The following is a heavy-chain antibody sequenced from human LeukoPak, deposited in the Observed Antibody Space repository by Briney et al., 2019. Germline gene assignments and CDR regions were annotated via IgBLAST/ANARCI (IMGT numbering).Heavy chain of an antibody. CDR2: INGDGSNS. D-gene: IGHD3-16*01. CDR3: ARTSPTSHFDF. Sequence: GGSLRLSCVASGFTFTTYWMHWVRHAPGKGLVWVSRINGDGSNSNYADSVKGRFTISRDNARNTLYLQMNGLRAEDTALYYCARTSPTSHFDFWGQGTLVTVSS. V-gene: IGHV3-74*01. J-gene: IGHJ4*02. CDR1: GFTFTTYW.